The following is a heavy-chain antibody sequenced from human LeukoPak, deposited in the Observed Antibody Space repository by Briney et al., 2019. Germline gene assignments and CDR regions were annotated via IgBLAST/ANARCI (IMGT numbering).Heavy chain of an antibody. CDR1: GFTFSSYA. J-gene: IGHJ4*02. Sequence: GGSLRLSCAASGFTFSSYAMNWVRQAPGKGLEWVSSISASSAYMYYAASVKGRHTISRDNAKNSLYLQMNSLRAEDTAVYYCARDFSETLGVWGQGTLVTVSS. D-gene: IGHD3-10*01. V-gene: IGHV3-21*01. CDR3: ARDFSETLGV. CDR2: ISASSAYM.